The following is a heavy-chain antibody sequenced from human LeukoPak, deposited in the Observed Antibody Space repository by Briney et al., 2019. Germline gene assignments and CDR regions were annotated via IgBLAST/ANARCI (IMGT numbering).Heavy chain of an antibody. Sequence: HPGGSLRLSCAASGFTFSSYEMNWVRQAPGKGLEWVSYISSSGSTIYYADSVKGRFTISRGNAKNSLYLQMNSLRAEDTAAYYCARSCDGGSCYRSYYFDYWGQGTLVTVSS. V-gene: IGHV3-48*03. D-gene: IGHD2-15*01. J-gene: IGHJ4*02. CDR1: GFTFSSYE. CDR3: ARSCDGGSCYRSYYFDY. CDR2: ISSSGSTI.